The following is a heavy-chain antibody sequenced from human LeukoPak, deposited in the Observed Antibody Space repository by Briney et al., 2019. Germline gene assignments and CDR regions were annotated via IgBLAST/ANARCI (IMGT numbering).Heavy chain of an antibody. J-gene: IGHJ2*01. Sequence: GGSLRLSCAASGFTFSGFWMHWVRQTPGKGLVWVSRINSDGSSTNYADSVKGRFTISRDNAKNTLYLQMSSLRAEDMAVYYCARGGWRGLDGYFDLWGRGTLVTVSS. D-gene: IGHD6-19*01. V-gene: IGHV3-74*01. CDR3: ARGGWRGLDGYFDL. CDR1: GFTFSGFW. CDR2: INSDGSST.